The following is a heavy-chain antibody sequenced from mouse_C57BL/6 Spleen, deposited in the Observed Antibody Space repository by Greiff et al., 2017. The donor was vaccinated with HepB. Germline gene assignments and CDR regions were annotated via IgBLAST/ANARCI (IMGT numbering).Heavy chain of an antibody. Sequence: VQLQQSGAELVRPGASVTLSCKASGYTFTDYEMHWVKQTPVHGLEWIGAIDPETGGTAYNQKFKGKAILTADKSSSTAYMELRSLTSEDSAVYYCTRFTGGFDYWGQGTTLTVSS. CDR1: GYTFTDYE. CDR2: IDPETGGT. D-gene: IGHD1-1*01. CDR3: TRFTGGFDY. V-gene: IGHV1-15*01. J-gene: IGHJ2*01.